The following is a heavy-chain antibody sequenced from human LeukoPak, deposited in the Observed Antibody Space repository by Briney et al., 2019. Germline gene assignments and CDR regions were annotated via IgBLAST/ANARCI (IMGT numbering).Heavy chain of an antibody. CDR1: GGSISTYY. Sequence: SETLSLTCSVSGGSISTYYWTWIRQPPGKELEWIGYIYYSGSTNYNPSLMSRATISVDTSKNQFSLSLSSVTAADTAVYYCAKTNAAAGANWFDPWGRGALVTVSS. V-gene: IGHV4-59*01. J-gene: IGHJ5*02. CDR2: IYYSGST. D-gene: IGHD6-13*01. CDR3: AKTNAAAGANWFDP.